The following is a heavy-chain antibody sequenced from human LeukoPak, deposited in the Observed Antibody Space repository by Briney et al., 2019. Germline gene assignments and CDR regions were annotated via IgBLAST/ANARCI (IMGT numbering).Heavy chain of an antibody. Sequence: GGSLRLSCAASGFTFSDYYMTWVRQAPGKGLEWVSVFYSSGTTNYADSVKGRFIISRDNSKNTLYLQMNSLRAEDTAVYYCASRGEYSSSWYGMDVWGQGTTVTVSS. CDR2: FYSSGTT. CDR1: GFTFSDYY. J-gene: IGHJ6*02. CDR3: ASRGEYSSSWYGMDV. V-gene: IGHV3-53*01. D-gene: IGHD6-13*01.